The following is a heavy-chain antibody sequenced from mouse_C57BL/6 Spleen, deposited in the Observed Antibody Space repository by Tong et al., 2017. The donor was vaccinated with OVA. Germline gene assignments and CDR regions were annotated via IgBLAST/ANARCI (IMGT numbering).Heavy chain of an antibody. Sequence: EVQLQESGGGLVKPGGSLKLSCAASGFTFSSYGMSWVRQTPDKRLEWVATISSGGSYTYYPDSVKGRFTISRDNAKNTLYRQMSSPKSEDTAMYYCASSTVVEAYWGQGTLVTVSA. CDR1: GFTFSSYG. CDR3: ASSTVVEAY. CDR2: ISSGGSYT. D-gene: IGHD1-1*01. V-gene: IGHV5-6*01. J-gene: IGHJ3*01.